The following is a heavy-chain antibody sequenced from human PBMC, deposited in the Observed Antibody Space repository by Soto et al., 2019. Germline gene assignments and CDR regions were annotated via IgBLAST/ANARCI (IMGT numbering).Heavy chain of an antibody. D-gene: IGHD1-26*01. CDR2: ISAYNGST. V-gene: IGHV1-18*04. CDR1: GYTFTGYY. J-gene: IGHJ3*02. CDR3: ARESGNDAFDI. Sequence: ASVKVSCKASGYTFTGYYMHWVRQDPGQGLEWMGWISAYNGSTNYAQKLQGRVTMTTDTSTSTAYMELRSLRSDDTAVYYCARESGNDAFDIWGQGTMVTVSS.